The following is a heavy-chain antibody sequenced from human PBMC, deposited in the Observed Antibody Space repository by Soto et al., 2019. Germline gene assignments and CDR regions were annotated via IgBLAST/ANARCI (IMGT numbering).Heavy chain of an antibody. CDR2: IYYSGST. V-gene: IGHV4-31*03. CDR3: ARGLGSGSSDFDY. J-gene: IGHJ4*02. CDR1: GGSISSGGYY. Sequence: SETLSLTCTVSGGSISSGGYYWSWIRQHPGKGLEWIGYIYYSGSTYYNPSLKSRVTISVDTSKNQFSLKLSSVTAADTAVYYCARGLGSGSSDFDYWGQGTLVTVSS. D-gene: IGHD3-10*01.